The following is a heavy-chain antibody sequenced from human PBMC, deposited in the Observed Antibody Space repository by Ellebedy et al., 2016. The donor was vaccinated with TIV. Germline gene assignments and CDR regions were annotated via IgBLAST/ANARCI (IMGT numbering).Heavy chain of an antibody. CDR3: ARTQCTLTSCPFDY. V-gene: IGHV4-4*07. Sequence: SETLSLTXTVSGDSISSFYCNWLRQPAGKGLEWLGRMYTSGTTHHNPSLKSRVTMSLDTSKKQFSLELSSVTVADTAVYYCARTQCTLTSCPFDYWGQGTPVTVSS. CDR2: MYTSGTT. D-gene: IGHD2-8*01. CDR1: GDSISSFY. J-gene: IGHJ4*02.